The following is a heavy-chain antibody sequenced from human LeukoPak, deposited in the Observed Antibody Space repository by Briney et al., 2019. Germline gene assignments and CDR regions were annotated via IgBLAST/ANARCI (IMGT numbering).Heavy chain of an antibody. CDR3: AKGGTRLPIYCSSTSCFYTQVLASFDY. Sequence: GGSLRLSCAASGFTFSSYSMNWVRQAPGKGLEWVSSISSSSYIYYADSVKGRFTISRDNAKNSLYLQMNSLRAEDMALYYCAKGGTRLPIYCSSTSCFYTQVLASFDYWGQGTLVTVSS. CDR1: GFTFSSYS. CDR2: ISSSSYI. D-gene: IGHD2-2*01. J-gene: IGHJ4*02. V-gene: IGHV3-21*04.